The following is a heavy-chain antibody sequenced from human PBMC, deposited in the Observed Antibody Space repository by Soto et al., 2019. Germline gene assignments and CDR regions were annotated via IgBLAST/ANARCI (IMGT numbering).Heavy chain of an antibody. CDR1: GGSFSGYY. CDR2: INHSGST. Sequence: PSETLSLTCAVYGGSFSGYYWTWIRQPPGKALEWIGDINHSGSTNYNSSLKSRVTISVDTSKNQLSLNLRSVTAADTAVYYCARGEFPQGVTRGYYGMDVWGQGTTVTLSS. CDR3: ARGEFPQGVTRGYYGMDV. J-gene: IGHJ6*01. D-gene: IGHD2-2*01. V-gene: IGHV4-34*01.